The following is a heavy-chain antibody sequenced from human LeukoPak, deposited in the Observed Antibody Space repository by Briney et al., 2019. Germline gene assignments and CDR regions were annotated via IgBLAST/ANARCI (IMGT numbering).Heavy chain of an antibody. CDR1: GGSFSGYH. CDR3: ASTSAMVYFDY. J-gene: IGHJ4*02. CDR2: INHRGST. V-gene: IGHV4-34*01. D-gene: IGHD5-18*01. Sequence: PSETLSLTCAVYGGSFSGYHWSWIRQPPGKGLEWIGEINHRGSTNYNPSLKSRVTISVDTSKNQFSLKLSSATAADTAVYYCASTSAMVYFDYWGQGTLVTVSS.